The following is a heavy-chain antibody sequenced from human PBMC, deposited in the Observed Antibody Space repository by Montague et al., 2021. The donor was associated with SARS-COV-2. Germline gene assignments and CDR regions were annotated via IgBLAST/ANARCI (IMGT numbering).Heavy chain of an antibody. CDR1: GGSISSYY. D-gene: IGHD2-15*01. J-gene: IGHJ6*02. V-gene: IGHV4-59*01. Sequence: SETLSLTCTVSGGSISSYYWSWIRQPPGKGLGWIGYIYYSGSTNYNPSLKSRVTISVDTSKNQFSLKLSSVTAADTAVYYCARGAGRGGGYGKYYYYYYGMDVWGQGTTVTVSS. CDR3: ARGAGRGGGYGKYYYYYYGMDV. CDR2: IYYSGST.